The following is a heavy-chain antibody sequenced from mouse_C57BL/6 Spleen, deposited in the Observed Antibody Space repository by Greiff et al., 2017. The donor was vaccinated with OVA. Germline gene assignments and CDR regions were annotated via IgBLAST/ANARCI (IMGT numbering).Heavy chain of an antibody. V-gene: IGHV1-4*01. J-gene: IGHJ1*03. CDR2: INPSSGYT. Sequence: VMLVESGAELARPGASVKMSCKASGYTFTSYTMHWVKQRPGQGLEWIGYINPSSGYTKYNQKFKDKATLTADKSSSTAYMQLSSLTSEDSAVYYCARKDPLEGYFDVWGTGTTVTVSS. CDR3: ARKDPLEGYFDV. CDR1: GYTFTSYT.